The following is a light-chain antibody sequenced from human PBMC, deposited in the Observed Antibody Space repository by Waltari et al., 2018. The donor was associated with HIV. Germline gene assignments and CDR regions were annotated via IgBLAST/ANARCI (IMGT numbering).Light chain of an antibody. Sequence: SYELTQPPSVSVSPGQAASLTCSGDQLGDKYASWYQQRPGQSPMLVIYQDNKRPSGIPERFSGSNSGNTATLTISGTQAMDEADYYCQAWDISTAVFGGGTKLTVL. J-gene: IGLJ2*01. V-gene: IGLV3-1*01. CDR1: QLGDKY. CDR2: QDN. CDR3: QAWDISTAV.